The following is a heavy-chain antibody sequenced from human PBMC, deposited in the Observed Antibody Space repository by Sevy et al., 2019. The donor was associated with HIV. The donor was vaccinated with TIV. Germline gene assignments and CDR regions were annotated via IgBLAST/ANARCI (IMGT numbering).Heavy chain of an antibody. J-gene: IGHJ6*02. D-gene: IGHD2-2*02. CDR3: ARDRVVVVPAAIESYYYYYGMDV. Sequence: GESLKISCAASGFTFSSYWMSWVRQAPGKGLEWVANIKQDGSEKYYVDSVKGRFTISRDNAKNSLYLQMNSLRAEDTAVYYCARDRVVVVPAAIESYYYYYGMDVWGQGTTVTVSS. CDR1: GFTFSSYW. V-gene: IGHV3-7*01. CDR2: IKQDGSEK.